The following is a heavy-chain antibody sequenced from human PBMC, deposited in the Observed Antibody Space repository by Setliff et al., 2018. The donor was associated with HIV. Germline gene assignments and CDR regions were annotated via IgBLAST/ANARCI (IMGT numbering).Heavy chain of an antibody. J-gene: IGHJ3*02. CDR3: ASKGGSENYPDSDAFDI. V-gene: IGHV1-18*01. CDR2: ISTFDGNT. D-gene: IGHD3-10*01. CDR1: GYNFSSYG. Sequence: ASVKVSCKASGYNFSSYGISWVRQAPGQGLEWMGWISTFDGNTDYAQNVQDRVTMTTDTSTSTVYLELRSLRSEDTAVYFCASKGGSENYPDSDAFDIWGQGTLVTVSS.